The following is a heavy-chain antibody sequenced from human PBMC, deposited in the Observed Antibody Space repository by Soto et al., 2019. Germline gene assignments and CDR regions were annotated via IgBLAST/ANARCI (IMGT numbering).Heavy chain of an antibody. CDR2: IYPGDSDA. CDR1: GYTFSKYL. J-gene: IGHJ4*02. CDR3: ARQGGEYNTMSDY. D-gene: IGHD3-10*01. Sequence: LKISCKVSGYTFSKYLIGWVRQTPGKGLEWMGMIYPGDSDARYSPSFEGQVTFSADKSISTAYLQWSSLKASDTTIYYCARQGGEYNTMSDYWGQGTLVTVSS. V-gene: IGHV5-51*01.